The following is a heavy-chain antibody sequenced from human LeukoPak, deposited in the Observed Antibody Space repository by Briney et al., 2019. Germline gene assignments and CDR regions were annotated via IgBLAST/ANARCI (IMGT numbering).Heavy chain of an antibody. J-gene: IGHJ4*02. CDR2: INHSGST. V-gene: IGHV4-34*01. CDR3: ARHVRGGSYFNY. D-gene: IGHD3-16*01. Sequence: SATLSLTCAVYGGSFSGYYWSWIRQPPGKGLEWIGEINHSGSTNYNPSLKSRVTISVDTSKNQFSLKLSSVTAADTAVYYCARHVRGGSYFNYWGQGTLVTVSS. CDR1: GGSFSGYY.